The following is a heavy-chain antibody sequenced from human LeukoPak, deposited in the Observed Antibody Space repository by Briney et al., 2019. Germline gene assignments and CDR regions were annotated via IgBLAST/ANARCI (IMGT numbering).Heavy chain of an antibody. V-gene: IGHV1-24*01. CDR1: GYTLNELS. D-gene: IGHD3-22*01. CDR3: AREPRPEYYYDSKPAGLYFDY. J-gene: IGHJ4*02. Sequence: GASVKVSCKVSGYTLNELSIHWVRQAAGKGLEWMGGFDPEYGEAVYAQKFQGRVTMAEDTSTDTAYTELSRLRSDDTAVYYCAREPRPEYYYDSKPAGLYFDYWGQGTLVTVSS. CDR2: FDPEYGEA.